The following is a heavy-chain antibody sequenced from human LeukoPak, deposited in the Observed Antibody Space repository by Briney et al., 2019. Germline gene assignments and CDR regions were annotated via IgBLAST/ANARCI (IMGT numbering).Heavy chain of an antibody. CDR3: ASSHDSSGND. V-gene: IGHV3-7*01. D-gene: IGHD3-22*01. CDR2: IKYDGSLK. Sequence: GGSLRLSCVASGFRFSSYWMAWVRQAPGKGLEWVANIKYDGSLKFYVDSVKGRFTISRDNAKNSLYLEMNSLRADDTAVYFCASSHDSSGNDWGQGTMVTVSS. CDR1: GFRFSSYW. J-gene: IGHJ4*02.